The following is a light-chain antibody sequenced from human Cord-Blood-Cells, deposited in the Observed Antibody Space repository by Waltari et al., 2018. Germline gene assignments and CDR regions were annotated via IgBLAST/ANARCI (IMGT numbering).Light chain of an antibody. CDR3: QQRSNWPPIT. CDR2: DAS. Sequence: EIALTQSPATLSLSPGQRATLPCRASQSVSSYLAWYQQKPGQAPRLLIYDASNRATGIPARFSGSGSGTDFTLTISSLEPEDFAVYYCQQRSNWPPITFGQGTRLEIK. CDR1: QSVSSY. V-gene: IGKV3-11*01. J-gene: IGKJ5*01.